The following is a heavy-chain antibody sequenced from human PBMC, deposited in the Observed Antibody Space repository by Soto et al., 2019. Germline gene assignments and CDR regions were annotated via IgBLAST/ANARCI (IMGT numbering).Heavy chain of an antibody. J-gene: IGHJ4*02. CDR1: GFTFGSYS. Sequence: EVQLVESGGGWVKPGGSLRLSCVASGFTFGSYSMAWFRQAPGKGPEWVSYIKSSSNDIYYADSVTGRFTISRDNAKKALHLQMNSLRDDVTAVYFCGRVYDYDRSAIFGYWGQGTLVTVSA. D-gene: IGHD3-22*01. CDR3: GRVYDYDRSAIFGY. CDR2: IKSSSNDI. V-gene: IGHV3-48*02.